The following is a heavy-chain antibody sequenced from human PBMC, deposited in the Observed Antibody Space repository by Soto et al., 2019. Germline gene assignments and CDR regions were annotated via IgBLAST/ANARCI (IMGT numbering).Heavy chain of an antibody. CDR1: GFTFSSYS. CDR3: ARLVVRGVIMVDY. J-gene: IGHJ4*02. Sequence: GGSLRLSCAASGFTFSSYSMNWVRQAPGKGLEWVSSISSSSSYIYYADSVKGRFTISRDNAKNSLYLQMNSLRAEDTAVYYCARLVVRGVIMVDYWGQGTLVTVSS. D-gene: IGHD3-10*01. V-gene: IGHV3-21*01. CDR2: ISSSSSYI.